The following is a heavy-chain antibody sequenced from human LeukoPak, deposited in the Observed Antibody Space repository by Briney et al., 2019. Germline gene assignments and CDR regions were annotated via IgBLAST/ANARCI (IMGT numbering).Heavy chain of an antibody. J-gene: IGHJ4*02. Sequence: GGSLRLSCVASGFTVSSNYMSWVRQAPGKGLEWVSYIYSGGSTYYADSVKGRFTISRDNSKNTLYLQMNSLRAEDTAVYYCARLEGYYFDYWGQGTVVTVSS. CDR3: ARLEGYYFDY. CDR2: IYSGGST. D-gene: IGHD3-3*01. V-gene: IGHV3-53*01. CDR1: GFTVSSNY.